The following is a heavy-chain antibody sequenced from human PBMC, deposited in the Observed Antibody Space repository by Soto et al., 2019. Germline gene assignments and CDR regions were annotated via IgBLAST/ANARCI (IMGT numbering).Heavy chain of an antibody. CDR1: GFTFSSYA. V-gene: IGHV3-30-3*01. Sequence: QVQLVESGGGVVQPGRSLRLSCAASGFTFSSYAMHWVRQAPGKGLEWVAVISYDGSNKYYADSVKGRFTISRDNSKNTPYLQMNSLRAEDTAVYYCARLLGGYFDYWGQGTLVTVSS. D-gene: IGHD3-16*01. J-gene: IGHJ4*02. CDR2: ISYDGSNK. CDR3: ARLLGGYFDY.